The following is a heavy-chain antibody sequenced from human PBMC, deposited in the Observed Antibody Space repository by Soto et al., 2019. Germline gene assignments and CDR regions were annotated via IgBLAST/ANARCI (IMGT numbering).Heavy chain of an antibody. V-gene: IGHV3-33*01. CDR1: GYSFRSYG. Sequence: QVKLVESGGGVVQPGGSLRLSCPASGYSFRSYGMHWVRQAPGKGLEWVALIWYDGSNEYYADSVQGRFTISRDNSETMVYLQMNSLSVEDTAIYYCARERGFVRGVLRYYLDYWGQGTLVTVSS. D-gene: IGHD3-10*01. CDR3: ARERGFVRGVLRYYLDY. CDR2: IWYDGSNE. J-gene: IGHJ4*02.